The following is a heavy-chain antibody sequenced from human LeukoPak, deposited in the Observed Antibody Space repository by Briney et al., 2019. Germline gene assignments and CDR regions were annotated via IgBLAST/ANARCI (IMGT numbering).Heavy chain of an antibody. Sequence: PSETLSLTCTVSGGSISSGSYYWSWIRQPAGKGLEWIGRIYSSGSTNYNPSPKSRVTISVDTSKNQFSLKLSSVTAADTAVYYCRRIAVAEVLVGGDYWGQGTLVTVSS. CDR2: IYSSGST. D-gene: IGHD6-19*01. V-gene: IGHV4-61*02. J-gene: IGHJ4*02. CDR1: GGSISSGSYY. CDR3: RRIAVAEVLVGGDY.